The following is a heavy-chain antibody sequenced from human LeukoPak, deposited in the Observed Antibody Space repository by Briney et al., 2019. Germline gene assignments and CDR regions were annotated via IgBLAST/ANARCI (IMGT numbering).Heavy chain of an antibody. CDR3: AKSSYTTGWYRRDYYYYYMDV. Sequence: GGSLRLSCAASGFSFSDYGMHWVRQAPGKGLEWVAFIRYDESNKYYADSVKGRFTISRDNSKNTLSLQMNSLRAEDTAVYYCAKSSYTTGWYRRDYYYYYMDVWGRGTTVTVSS. CDR2: IRYDESNK. J-gene: IGHJ6*03. D-gene: IGHD6-19*01. V-gene: IGHV3-30*02. CDR1: GFSFSDYG.